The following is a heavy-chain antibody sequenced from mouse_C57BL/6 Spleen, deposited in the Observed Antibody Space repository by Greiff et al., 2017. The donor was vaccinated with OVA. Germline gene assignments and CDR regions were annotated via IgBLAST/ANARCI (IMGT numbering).Heavy chain of an antibody. CDR2: INPGSGGT. J-gene: IGHJ2*01. D-gene: IGHD3-2*02. Sequence: QVQLQQSGAELVRPGTSVKVSCKASGYAFTNYLIEWVKQRPGQGLEWIGVINPGSGGTNYNEKFKGKATLTADKSSSTAYMQLSSLTSEDSAVYFCARYNLRSDSSGYDYWGQGTTLTVSS. CDR1: GYAFTNYL. V-gene: IGHV1-54*01. CDR3: ARYNLRSDSSGYDY.